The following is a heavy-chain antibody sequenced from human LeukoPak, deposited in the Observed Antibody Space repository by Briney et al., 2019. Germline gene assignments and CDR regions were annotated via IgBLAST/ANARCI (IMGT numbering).Heavy chain of an antibody. Sequence: PGGSLRLSCVVSGFTFRDYSMIWVRQAPGKGLQWVANMKKDGSETKYGDFVKGRFTISRDNAKNSLYLQMNSLRAEDTAVYYCAITLEDSSGYSIDYWGQGTLVTVSS. CDR3: AITLEDSSGYSIDY. CDR1: GFTFRDYS. D-gene: IGHD3-22*01. CDR2: MKKDGSET. J-gene: IGHJ4*02. V-gene: IGHV3-7*01.